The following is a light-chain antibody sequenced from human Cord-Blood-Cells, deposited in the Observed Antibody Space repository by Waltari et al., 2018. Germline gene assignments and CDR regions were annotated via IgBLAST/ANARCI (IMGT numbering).Light chain of an antibody. CDR1: SSNIGSNY. CDR2: RNN. J-gene: IGLJ7*01. Sequence: QSVLTQPPSASGTPGQRVTISCSGSSSNIGSNYVYWYQQLPGTAPKLLIYRNNQRPSGVPDRSSGSKSGTSASLAISGLRSEDEADYYCAAWDDSLSGSAVFGGGTQLTVL. CDR3: AAWDDSLSGSAV. V-gene: IGLV1-47*01.